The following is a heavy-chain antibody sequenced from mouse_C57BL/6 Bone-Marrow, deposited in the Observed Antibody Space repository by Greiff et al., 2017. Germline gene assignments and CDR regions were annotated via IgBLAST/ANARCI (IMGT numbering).Heavy chain of an antibody. CDR3: ARWGYCFLYAMDY. V-gene: IGHV1-52*01. Sequence: QVQLQQPGAELVRPGSSVKLSCKASGYTFTSYWIHWVKQRPIQGLEWIGNIDPSDSATHYNQKFKDKATLTVDKSSSTAYMQLSSLTSEDSAVYYCARWGYCFLYAMDYWGQGTSVTVSS. CDR2: IDPSDSAT. J-gene: IGHJ4*01. CDR1: GYTFTSYW. D-gene: IGHD3-1*01.